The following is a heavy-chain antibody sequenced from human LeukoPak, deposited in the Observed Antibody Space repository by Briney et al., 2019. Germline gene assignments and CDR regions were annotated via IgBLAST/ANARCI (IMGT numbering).Heavy chain of an antibody. Sequence: GGSLRLSCAASGFTFSSYAMHWVRQAPGKGLEWVAVISYDGSNKYYADSVKGRFTISRDNSKNTLYLQMNSLRAEDTAVYYCARDLKVGATLGVFDYWGQGTLVTVSS. CDR2: ISYDGSNK. D-gene: IGHD1-26*01. V-gene: IGHV3-30-3*01. CDR3: ARDLKVGATLGVFDY. CDR1: GFTFSSYA. J-gene: IGHJ4*02.